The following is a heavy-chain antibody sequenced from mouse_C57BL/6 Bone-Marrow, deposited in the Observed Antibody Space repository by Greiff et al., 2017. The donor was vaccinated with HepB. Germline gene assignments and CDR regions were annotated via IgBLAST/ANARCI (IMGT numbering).Heavy chain of an antibody. V-gene: IGHV1-81*01. J-gene: IGHJ4*01. Sequence: VQREEGGAELARPGASVKLSCKASGYTFTSYGISWVKQRTGQGLEFIGENYPISCNTYYNEKFKGKATLTADKSSSTAYMELRSLTSEDSAVYFCARWGTTVVGYYAMDYWGQGTSVTVSS. CDR2: NYPISCNT. CDR1: GYTFTSYG. D-gene: IGHD1-1*01. CDR3: ARWGTTVVGYYAMDY.